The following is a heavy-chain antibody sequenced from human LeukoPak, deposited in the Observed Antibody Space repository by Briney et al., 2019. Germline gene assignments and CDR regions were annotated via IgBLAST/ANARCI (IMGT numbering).Heavy chain of an antibody. CDR1: GFSFSSYG. CDR2: IRSDGSNK. D-gene: IGHD2-15*01. V-gene: IGHV3-30*02. Sequence: GGSLRLSCAGSGFSFSSYGMHWVRQAPGKGLEWMAFIRSDGSNKYYADSVKGRFTIYRDNSKNTLYLQMSSLRAEDTAVYYCARDLKWSFDYWGQGTLVTVSS. CDR3: ARDLKWSFDY. J-gene: IGHJ4*02.